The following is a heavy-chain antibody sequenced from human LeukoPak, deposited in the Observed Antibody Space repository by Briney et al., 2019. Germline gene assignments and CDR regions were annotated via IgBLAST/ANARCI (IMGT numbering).Heavy chain of an antibody. Sequence: GASLNTSCKGSGYSFTDYWIGWVRQMPGKGLEWRGIIYPGEADTTCSPPFQGQVPTSADKSISTAYLQWRALKASDTRMYYCARRGDNSFDTWGEGALVTVSS. CDR3: ARRGDNSFDT. V-gene: IGHV5-51*01. J-gene: IGHJ5*02. CDR2: IYPGEADT. CDR1: GYSFTDYW.